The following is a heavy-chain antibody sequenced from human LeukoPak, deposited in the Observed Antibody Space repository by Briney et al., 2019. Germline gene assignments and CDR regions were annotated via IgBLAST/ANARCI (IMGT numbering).Heavy chain of an antibody. J-gene: IGHJ4*02. CDR3: ARSLSSRFSGPRRPYYFDS. CDR2: ISYNGRSI. V-gene: IGHV3-48*03. CDR1: GFMFSNE. Sequence: QAGGSLRLSYAASGFMFSNEMNWVRQAPGKGLEWLSYISYNGRSIYYADSVKGRFTISTDNSKNTLYLQMNSLRAEDTAVYYCARSLSSRFSGPRRPYYFDSWGQGTLVTVSS. D-gene: IGHD3-16*02.